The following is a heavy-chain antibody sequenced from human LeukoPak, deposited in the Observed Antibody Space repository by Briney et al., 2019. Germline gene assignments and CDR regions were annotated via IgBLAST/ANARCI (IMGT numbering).Heavy chain of an antibody. CDR2: IYYSGST. CDR3: ARDSSPNYYDSSGMIDY. D-gene: IGHD3-22*01. V-gene: IGHV4-31*03. CDR1: GGSISSGDYY. Sequence: SETLSLTCTVSGGSISSGDYYWSWIRQHPGKGLEWIGYIYYSGSTYYNPSLKSRVTISVDTSKNQFSLKLSSVTAADTAVYHCARDSSPNYYDSSGMIDYWGQGTLVTVSS. J-gene: IGHJ4*02.